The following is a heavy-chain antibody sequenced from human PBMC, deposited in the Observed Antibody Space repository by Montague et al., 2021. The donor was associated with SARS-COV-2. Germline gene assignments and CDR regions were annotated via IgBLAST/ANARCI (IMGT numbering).Heavy chain of an antibody. J-gene: IGHJ4*02. CDR3: VRASLIKARIAVAGTTVY. CDR1: GFIFNNYA. V-gene: IGHV3-30*09. D-gene: IGHD6-19*01. Sequence: SLRLSCAASGFIFNNYAMHWVRQAPGKGLEWVAIISYDGSNKYYADSVKGRFATSRDNSKNTLYLQMISLRAEDTAVYYCVRASLIKARIAVAGTTVYWGQGTLVTISS. CDR2: ISYDGSNK.